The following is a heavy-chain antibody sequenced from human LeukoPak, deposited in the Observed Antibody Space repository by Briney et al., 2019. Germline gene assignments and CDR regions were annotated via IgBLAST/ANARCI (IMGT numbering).Heavy chain of an antibody. CDR1: GFTFTSYA. CDR3: AKNGNRPLYGN. Sequence: PGGSLRLSCAASGFTFTSYAMTWVRQAPGNGLEWVSAISGSGAYAYHADSVRGRFTISRDNSKNTLYLQMNSLRAEDTALYYCAKNGNRPLYGNWGQGILVTVSS. D-gene: IGHD1-14*01. J-gene: IGHJ4*02. V-gene: IGHV3-23*01. CDR2: ISGSGAYA.